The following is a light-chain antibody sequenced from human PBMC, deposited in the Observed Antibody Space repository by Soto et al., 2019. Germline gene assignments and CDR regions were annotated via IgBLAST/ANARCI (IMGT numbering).Light chain of an antibody. Sequence: QSVLTQPPSVSAAPGQKVTISCSGSSSNIGNNYVSWYQQLPGTAPKLLIYDNNKRPSGIPDRFSGSKSGTSGTLVITGLQTGDEADYYCATWDGSLPAEVFGGGTQLTVL. V-gene: IGLV1-51*01. CDR1: SSNIGNNY. CDR3: ATWDGSLPAEV. CDR2: DNN. J-gene: IGLJ2*01.